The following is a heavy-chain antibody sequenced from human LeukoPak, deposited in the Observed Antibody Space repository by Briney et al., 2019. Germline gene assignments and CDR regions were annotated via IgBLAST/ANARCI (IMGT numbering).Heavy chain of an antibody. V-gene: IGHV3-21*01. J-gene: IGHJ4*02. CDR2: ISSSSSYI. D-gene: IGHD3-22*01. CDR3: AKHPDRKQSYDSSDNDY. CDR1: GFTFSSYS. Sequence: GGSLRLSCAASGFTFSSYSMNWVRQAPGKGLEWVSSISSSSSYIYYADSVKGRFTISRDNAKNSLYLQMNSLRAEDTAVYYCAKHPDRKQSYDSSDNDYWGQGTLVTVSS.